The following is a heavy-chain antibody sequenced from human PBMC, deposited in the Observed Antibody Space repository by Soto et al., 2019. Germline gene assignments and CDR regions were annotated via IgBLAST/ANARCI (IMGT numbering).Heavy chain of an antibody. CDR3: ARVXAAILGTYYYYYYGMDV. J-gene: IGHJ6*02. Sequence: GSSVKVSCKASGYTFTGYYMHWVRQAPGQGLEWMGWINPNSGGTNYAQKFQGRVTMTRDTSISTAYMELSRLRSDDTAVYYCARVXAAILGTYYYYYYGMDVWGQGTTVTVSS. D-gene: IGHD2-2*01. V-gene: IGHV1-2*02. CDR2: INPNSGGT. CDR1: GYTFTGYY.